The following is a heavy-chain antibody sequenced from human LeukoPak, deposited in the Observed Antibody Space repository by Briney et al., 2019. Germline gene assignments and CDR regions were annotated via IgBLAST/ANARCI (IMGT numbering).Heavy chain of an antibody. D-gene: IGHD5-24*01. V-gene: IGHV4-39*07. J-gene: IGHJ4*02. CDR1: GGSISSSSYY. CDR2: IYYSGST. Sequence: SETLSLTCTVSGGSISSSSYYWGWIRQPPGKGLEWIGSIYYSGSTYYNPSLKSRVTISVDTSKNQFSLMLSSVTAADTAVYYCARDRDGFNYNFDYWGQGTLVTVSS. CDR3: ARDRDGFNYNFDY.